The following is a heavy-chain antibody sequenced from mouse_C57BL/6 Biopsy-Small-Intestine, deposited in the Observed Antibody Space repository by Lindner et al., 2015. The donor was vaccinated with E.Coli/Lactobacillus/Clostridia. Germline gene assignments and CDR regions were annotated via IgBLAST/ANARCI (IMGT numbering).Heavy chain of an antibody. CDR2: INPSSGYT. Sequence: VQLQESGAELVKPGASVKISCKASGYGFSSYWMNWVRQRPGKGLEWIGYINPSSGYTKYNQKFKDKATLTADKSSSTAYMQLSSLTYEDSAVYYCARYPFITTVVAHWYFDVWGTGTTVTVSS. J-gene: IGHJ1*03. D-gene: IGHD1-1*01. V-gene: IGHV1-7*01. CDR3: ARYPFITTVVAHWYFDV. CDR1: GYGFSSYW.